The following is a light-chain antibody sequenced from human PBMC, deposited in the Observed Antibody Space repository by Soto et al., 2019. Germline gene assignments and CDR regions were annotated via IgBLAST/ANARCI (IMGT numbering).Light chain of an antibody. V-gene: IGKV4-1*01. CDR3: QQYDTYWT. CDR1: RSVLYKSNNKNH. Sequence: DIVMTQSPDSLSVSLGGSATMICKCSRSVLYKSNNKNHLAWYQQKPGKAPNLLIYKASSLKSGVPSRFSGSGSGTEFTLTISSLQPDDFATYYCQQYDTYWTFGQGTKVDIK. J-gene: IGKJ1*01. CDR2: KAS.